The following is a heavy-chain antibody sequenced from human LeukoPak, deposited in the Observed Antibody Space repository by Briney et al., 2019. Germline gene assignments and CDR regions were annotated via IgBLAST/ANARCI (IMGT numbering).Heavy chain of an antibody. J-gene: IGHJ3*02. CDR3: ASIAAAENAALDI. Sequence: SETLSLTCTVAGGSISSGGYYWSCIRQHPVKGLEWMGYIYYRGNTFYNPSLKSRVTISVDTSKNKFSLRLTSVTAADTAVYFCASIAAAENAALDIWGQGTMVTVSS. D-gene: IGHD6-13*01. CDR2: IYYRGNT. V-gene: IGHV4-31*03. CDR1: GGSISSGGYY.